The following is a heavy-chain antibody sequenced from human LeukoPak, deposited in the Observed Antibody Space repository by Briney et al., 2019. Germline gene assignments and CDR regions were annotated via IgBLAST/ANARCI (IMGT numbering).Heavy chain of an antibody. CDR3: ARGRGGWELLQPHYYFDY. D-gene: IGHD1-26*01. CDR2: INHSGST. Sequence: PSETLSLTCAVYGGSFSGYYWSWIRQPPGKGLEWIGEINHSGSTNYNPSLKSRVTISVDTSKNQFSLKLSSVTAADTAVYYCARGRGGWELLQPHYYFDYWGQGTLVTVSS. CDR1: GGSFSGYY. J-gene: IGHJ4*02. V-gene: IGHV4-34*01.